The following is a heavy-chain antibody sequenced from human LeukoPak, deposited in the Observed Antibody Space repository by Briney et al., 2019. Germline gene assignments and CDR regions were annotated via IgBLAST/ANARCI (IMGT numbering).Heavy chain of an antibody. D-gene: IGHD5-24*01. J-gene: IGHJ4*02. CDR2: IYYSGST. CDR3: ARAGEEMATINAMIPFDY. Sequence: SETLSLTCTVSGGSISSSSYYWGWIRQPPGKGLEWIGSIYYSGSTYYNPSLKSRVTISVDTSKNQFSLKLSSVTAADTTVYYCARAGEEMATINAMIPFDYWGQGTLVTVSS. V-gene: IGHV4-39*07. CDR1: GGSISSSSYY.